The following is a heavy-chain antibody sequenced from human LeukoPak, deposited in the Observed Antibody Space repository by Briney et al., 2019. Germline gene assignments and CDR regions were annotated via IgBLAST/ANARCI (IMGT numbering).Heavy chain of an antibody. J-gene: IGHJ5*01. V-gene: IGHV4-39*07. CDR2: IFYSGST. CDR3: ARQVAIVEPTDPNWFDS. CDR1: GDSRSSSNYY. Sequence: SETLSLTGNVSGDSRSSSNYYWGWIRHTPGKGLEWIGSIFYSGSTYYTPSLKSRVTMSLDTSKNQFSLRLTSVTAADTAVYYCARQVAIVEPTDPNWFDSWGQGTLVTVSS. D-gene: IGHD1-26*01.